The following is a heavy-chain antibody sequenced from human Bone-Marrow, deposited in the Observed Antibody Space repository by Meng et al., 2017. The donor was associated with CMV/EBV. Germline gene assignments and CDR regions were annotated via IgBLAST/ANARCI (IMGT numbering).Heavy chain of an antibody. CDR2: ISSSGSTI. CDR1: GFTFSSHS. V-gene: IGHV3-48*04. J-gene: IGHJ6*02. D-gene: IGHD2-2*01. CDR3: SGGGIRYFSCTSCQSYYYYYYGMDV. Sequence: GGSLRLSCAASGFTFSSHSMNWVRQAPGKGLEWVSYISSSGSTIYYADSVKGRFTISRDNAKSSLYLQMNSLRAEETGVYYCSGGGIRYFSCTSCQSYYYYYYGMDVWGQGTTVTVSS.